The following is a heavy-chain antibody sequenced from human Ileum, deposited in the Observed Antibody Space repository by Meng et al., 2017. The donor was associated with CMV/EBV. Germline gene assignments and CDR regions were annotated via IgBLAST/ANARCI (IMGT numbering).Heavy chain of an antibody. V-gene: IGHV3-33*06. CDR2: IWYDGRKE. Sequence: GESLKISCAASGFTFDDYAMHWVRQAPGKGLEWVAVIWYDGRKENCADSVKGRFTISRDNSQNKLYLQMNSLRAEDTGVYYCAKAFRQFFAPENGLDVWGQGTTVTVSS. CDR1: GFTFDDYA. D-gene: IGHD3-3*01. CDR3: AKAFRQFFAPENGLDV. J-gene: IGHJ6*02.